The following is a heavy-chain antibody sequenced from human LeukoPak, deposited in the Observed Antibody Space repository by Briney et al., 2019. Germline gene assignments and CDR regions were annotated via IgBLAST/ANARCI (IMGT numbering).Heavy chain of an antibody. D-gene: IGHD3-10*01. V-gene: IGHV3-23*01. J-gene: IGHJ4*02. CDR2: ISGSGGST. CDR3: AAYVLLWFGEDH. CDR1: GFTFSSYA. Sequence: GGSLRLSCAASGFTFSSYAMSWVRQAPGKGLEWVSAISGSGGSTYYADSVKGRFTISRDNSKNTLYLQMNSLRAEDTAVYYCAAYVLLWFGEDHWGQGTLVTVSS.